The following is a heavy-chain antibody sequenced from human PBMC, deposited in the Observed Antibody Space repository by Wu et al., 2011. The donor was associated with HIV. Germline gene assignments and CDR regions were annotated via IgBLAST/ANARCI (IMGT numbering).Heavy chain of an antibody. V-gene: IGHV1-69*05. D-gene: IGHD1-1*01. CDR1: GRNFNIYP. CDR3: ARGDNLPLTKRYYFHY. J-gene: IGHJ4*02. CDR2: ITPLFRTP. Sequence: QVQLVQSGAEVKRPGSSVRVSCKTSGRNFNIYPITWVRQAPGQGLEWVGGITPLFRTPNYAQKFQGRVTITTDDSTSTVYMEVNSLRSDDTAVYYCARGDNLPLTKRYYFHYWGQGTLVTVSS.